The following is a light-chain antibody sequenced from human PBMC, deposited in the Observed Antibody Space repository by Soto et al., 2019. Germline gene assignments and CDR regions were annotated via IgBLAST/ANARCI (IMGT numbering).Light chain of an antibody. V-gene: IGKV3-20*01. Sequence: EIVLTQSPGTLSLSPGERATLSCRASQSVSSSYLAWYQQKPGQAPRLLIYGASSRATGIPDRFSGSGSGTDFTLTISRLEPDDFALYFCQQYGGSPITFGLGTKVDI. CDR3: QQYGGSPIT. CDR1: QSVSSSY. J-gene: IGKJ1*01. CDR2: GAS.